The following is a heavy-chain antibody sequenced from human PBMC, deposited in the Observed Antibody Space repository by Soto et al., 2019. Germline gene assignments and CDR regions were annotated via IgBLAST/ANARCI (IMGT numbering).Heavy chain of an antibody. Sequence: SETLSLTCSVSGDSINSGKYYWGWIRQPPGKGLEWIGSIYYRGNTYYNPSLKTRVTISLDKSKSQFSLRLNSVTAADSAVYYCARLEGLATISYYFDFWGQGAQVTVSS. J-gene: IGHJ4*02. V-gene: IGHV4-39*01. CDR2: IYYRGNT. D-gene: IGHD3-9*01. CDR3: ARLEGLATISYYFDF. CDR1: GDSINSGKYY.